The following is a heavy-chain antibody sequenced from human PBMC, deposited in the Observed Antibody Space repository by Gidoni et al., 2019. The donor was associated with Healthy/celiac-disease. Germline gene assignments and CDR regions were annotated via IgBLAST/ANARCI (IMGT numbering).Heavy chain of an antibody. D-gene: IGHD2-8*01. Sequence: EVQLVESGGGLVQPGGSLRLSCAASGFTFSSYEMNWVRQAPGKGLEWVSYISSSGSTIYYADSVKGRFTISRDNAKNSLYLQMNSLRAEDTAVYYCARAVYMTPYYMDVWGKGTTVTVSS. CDR1: GFTFSSYE. V-gene: IGHV3-48*03. J-gene: IGHJ6*03. CDR3: ARAVYMTPYYMDV. CDR2: ISSSGSTI.